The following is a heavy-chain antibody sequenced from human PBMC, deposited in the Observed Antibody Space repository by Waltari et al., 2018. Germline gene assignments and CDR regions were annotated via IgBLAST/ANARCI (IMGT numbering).Heavy chain of an antibody. CDR2: IYYSGST. D-gene: IGHD4-17*01. CDR1: GGSISSYY. J-gene: IGHJ4*02. CDR3: ARGTYGDYDPHFDY. Sequence: QVQLQESGPGLVKPSETLSLTCTVSGGSISSYYWSWIRQPPGKGLEWIGYIYYSGSTNYNPSLKSRVTISVDTSKNQFSLKLSSVTAADTAVYYCARGTYGDYDPHFDYWGQGTLVTVSS. V-gene: IGHV4-59*01.